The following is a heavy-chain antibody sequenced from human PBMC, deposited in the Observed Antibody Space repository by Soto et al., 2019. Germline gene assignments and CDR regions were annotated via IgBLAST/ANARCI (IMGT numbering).Heavy chain of an antibody. CDR1: GGSISSYY. Sequence: QVQLQESGPGLVKPSETLSLTCTVSGGSISSYYWSWIRQPPGKGLEWIGYIYYSGSTNYNPSLKSRVTISVDTSKNQFSLKLRSVTAADTAVYYCAREGSNWNYDYWGQGTLVTVSS. D-gene: IGHD1-7*01. J-gene: IGHJ4*02. CDR3: AREGSNWNYDY. V-gene: IGHV4-59*01. CDR2: IYYSGST.